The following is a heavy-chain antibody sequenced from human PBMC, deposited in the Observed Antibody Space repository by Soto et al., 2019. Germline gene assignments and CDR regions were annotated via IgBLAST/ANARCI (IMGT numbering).Heavy chain of an antibody. CDR2: IYDTGST. V-gene: IGHV4-59*01. J-gene: IGHJ5*02. CDR3: ARCPIDHNWFDP. D-gene: IGHD3-9*01. Sequence: SETLSLTCSVSGSDITTYYWSWLRQSPGKGLEWIGHIYDTGSTSYNPSLKSRVTISVDTFNKQFSLRLSAVTAADTAVYYCARCPIDHNWFDPWGQGTLVTVSS. CDR1: GSDITTYY.